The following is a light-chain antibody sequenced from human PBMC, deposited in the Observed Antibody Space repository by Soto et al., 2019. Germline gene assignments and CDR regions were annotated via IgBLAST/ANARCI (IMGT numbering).Light chain of an antibody. CDR2: EVS. Sequence: QSALTQPASVSGSPGQSITISCTGTSSDVGTYTLVSWYQHHPGKAPKLVIYEVSKRPAGVSKRFSGSKSGDTASLTISGLQAEDEADYYCSSYAGSYTYVFGTGTKVTVL. J-gene: IGLJ1*01. CDR3: SSYAGSYTYV. CDR1: SSDVGTYTL. V-gene: IGLV2-23*02.